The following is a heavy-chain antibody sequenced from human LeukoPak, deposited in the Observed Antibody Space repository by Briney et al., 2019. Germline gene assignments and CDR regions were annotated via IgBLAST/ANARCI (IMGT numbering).Heavy chain of an antibody. J-gene: IGHJ3*02. CDR1: GVSISSSSYY. CDR2: IYYIGTT. CDR3: ARRDMTALTAYAFDI. Sequence: SETLSLTCTVSGVSISSSSYYWGWIRQPPGKGLEWIGCIYYIGTTYYNPSLNSRVTISVDTSKNQFSLKLRSVTAADTAVYYCARRDMTALTAYAFDIWGQGTMVTVSS. D-gene: IGHD4-11*01. V-gene: IGHV4-39*01.